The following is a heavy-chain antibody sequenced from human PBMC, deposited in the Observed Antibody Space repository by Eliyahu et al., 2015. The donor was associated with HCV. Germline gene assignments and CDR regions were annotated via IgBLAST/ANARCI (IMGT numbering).Heavy chain of an antibody. V-gene: IGHV1-69*01. CDR1: GGXFSXYA. J-gene: IGHJ6*04. CDR3: ASTWSVVVPAAMGYYYYGMDV. D-gene: IGHD2-2*01. CDR2: IIPIFGTA. Sequence: QVQLVQSGAEVKKPGSSVKVSCKASGGXFSXYAISWVRQAPGXGLEWMGGIIPIFGTANYAQKFQGRVTITADESTSTAYMELSSLRSEDTAVYYCASTWSVVVPAAMGYYYYGMDVWGKGTTVTVSS.